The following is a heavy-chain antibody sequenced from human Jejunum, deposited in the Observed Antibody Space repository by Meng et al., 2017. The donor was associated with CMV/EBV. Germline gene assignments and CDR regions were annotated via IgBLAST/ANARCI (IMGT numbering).Heavy chain of an antibody. Sequence: VQRVESGRGGVQPGVFRTRPCAAAGYTFRSDWMHWDRQAPGKGLVWVSHMNREGTSTNYADSVKGRFTITRDNAKNTLYLQMSSLTADDTAVYYCVRVEEQLSWGQGSLVTVSS. V-gene: IGHV3-74*01. CDR2: MNREGTST. J-gene: IGHJ5*02. CDR1: GYTFRSDW. D-gene: IGHD6-13*01. CDR3: VRVEEQLS.